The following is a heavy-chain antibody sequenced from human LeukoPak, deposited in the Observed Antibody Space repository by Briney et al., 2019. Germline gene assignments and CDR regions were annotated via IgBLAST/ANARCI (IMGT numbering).Heavy chain of an antibody. CDR1: GGSFSGYY. J-gene: IGHJ5*02. CDR3: ARAFRVLYGLDP. V-gene: IGHV4-34*01. CDR2: INHSGST. Sequence: SETLSLTCAVYGGSFSGYYWSWIRQPPGKGLEWMGEINHSGSTNYNPSLKSRVTISVDTSKNQFSLKLSSVTAADTAVYYCARAFRVLYGLDPWGQGTLVTVP. D-gene: IGHD2-8*01.